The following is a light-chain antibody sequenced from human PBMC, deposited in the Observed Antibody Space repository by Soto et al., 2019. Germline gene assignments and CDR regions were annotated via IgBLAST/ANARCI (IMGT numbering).Light chain of an antibody. CDR2: GAF. Sequence: EIVMTQSPATLSVSPGETATLSCRASQSVSYNLAWYQQKPGQGPRLLIYGAFTRATGIPARFSGSGSGTEFTLTISSLQSEDFAAYYCQQYKNWPPLTFGGGTKGEIK. CDR3: QQYKNWPPLT. CDR1: QSVSYN. V-gene: IGKV3-15*01. J-gene: IGKJ4*01.